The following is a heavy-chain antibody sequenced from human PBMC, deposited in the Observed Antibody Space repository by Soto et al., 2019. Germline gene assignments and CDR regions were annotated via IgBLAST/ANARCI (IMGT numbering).Heavy chain of an antibody. V-gene: IGHV3-43D*04. Sequence: GGSLRLSCAASGFTFDDYAMHWVRQAPGKGLEWVSLISWDGGSTYYADSVKGRFTISRDNSKNSLYLQMNSLRAEDTALYSCAQDNKDIVVVPASPGYGMEVWGKGTTFNVTA. J-gene: IGHJ6*04. CDR3: AQDNKDIVVVPASPGYGMEV. D-gene: IGHD2-2*01. CDR2: ISWDGGST. CDR1: GFTFDDYA.